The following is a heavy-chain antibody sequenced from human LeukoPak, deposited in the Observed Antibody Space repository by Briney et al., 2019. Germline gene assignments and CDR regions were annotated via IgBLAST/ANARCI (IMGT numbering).Heavy chain of an antibody. V-gene: IGHV4-39*07. J-gene: IGHJ4*02. CDR3: ARDVRLYCSGGSCYQTVGY. CDR1: GGSISSSSFY. D-gene: IGHD2-15*01. Sequence: PSETLSLTCTVSGGSISSSSFYWGWIRQPPGKGVEWIGSIYYSGSTYYNPSLTSRVTISVDTSNNQFSLKLSSVTAADTAVYYCARDVRLYCSGGSCYQTVGYWGKGTLVTVSS. CDR2: IYYSGST.